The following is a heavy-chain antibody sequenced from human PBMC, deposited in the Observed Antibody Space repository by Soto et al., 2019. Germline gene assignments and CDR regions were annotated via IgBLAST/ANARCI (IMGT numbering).Heavy chain of an antibody. CDR3: ARDRVTGLEPYYFDY. CDR2: ISSSSSYI. J-gene: IGHJ4*02. Sequence: PGGSLRLSCAASGFTFSSYSMNWVRQAPGKGLEWVSSISSSSSYIYYADSVKGRFTISRDNAKNSLYLQMNSLRAEDTAVYYCARDRVTGLEPYYFDYWGQGTLVTVSS. D-gene: IGHD2-21*02. V-gene: IGHV3-21*01. CDR1: GFTFSSYS.